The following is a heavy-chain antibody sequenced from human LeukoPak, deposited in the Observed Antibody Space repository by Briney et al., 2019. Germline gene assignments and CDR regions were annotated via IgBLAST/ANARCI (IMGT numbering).Heavy chain of an antibody. D-gene: IGHD3-22*01. Sequence: ASVKVSCKASGYTFTGYYMHWVRQAPGQGLEWMGWINPNSGGTNYAQKFQGRVTMTRDMSISTAYMELSRLRSDDTAVYYCARDRDDSSGYPIGASDYWGQGTLVTVSS. CDR3: ARDRDDSSGYPIGASDY. V-gene: IGHV1-2*02. J-gene: IGHJ4*02. CDR2: INPNSGGT. CDR1: GYTFTGYY.